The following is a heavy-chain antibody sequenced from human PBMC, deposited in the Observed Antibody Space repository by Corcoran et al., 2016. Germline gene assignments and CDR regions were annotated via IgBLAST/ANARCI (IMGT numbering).Heavy chain of an antibody. V-gene: IGHV6-1*01. D-gene: IGHD3-16*02. J-gene: IGHJ3*02. CDR3: ARDLETHSDYVWGSYRPPHDCFDI. CDR1: GDSVSSNSAA. Sequence: QVRLQQSGPGLVKPSQTLSLTCAISGDSVSSNSAAWNWIRQSPSRGLEWLGRTYYRSTWYNDYAASVKSRITINPDTSKNQFSLQLNSVTPEDTSMYYCARDLETHSDYVWGSYRPPHDCFDIWGQGTMVTVSS. CDR2: TYYRSTWYN.